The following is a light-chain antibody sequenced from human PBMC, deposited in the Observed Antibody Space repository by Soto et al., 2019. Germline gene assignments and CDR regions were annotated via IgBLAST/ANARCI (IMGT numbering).Light chain of an antibody. Sequence: SYALTQPPSVSVSPGRTARITCSGDALPKQYAYWYQQKPGQAPILVIYKDTERPSGIPERFSGSSSGTTVTLTISGVQAGDEADYYCQSADNSGIYYVFGTGTKVTVL. CDR1: ALPKQY. V-gene: IGLV3-25*02. CDR3: QSADNSGIYYV. J-gene: IGLJ1*01. CDR2: KDT.